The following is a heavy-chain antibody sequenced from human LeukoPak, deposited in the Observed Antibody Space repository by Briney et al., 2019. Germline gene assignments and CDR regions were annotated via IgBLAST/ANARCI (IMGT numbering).Heavy chain of an antibody. CDR2: ISWNGGSI. D-gene: IGHD6-6*01. CDR3: AKDLSSSEDAFDI. J-gene: IGHJ3*02. Sequence: GGSLRLSCAASGFTFDDYAMHWVRQAPGKGLEWVSGISWNGGSIGYADSVKGRFTISRDNAKNSLYLQMNSRRAEDTALYYCAKDLSSSEDAFDIWGQGAMVTVSS. CDR1: GFTFDDYA. V-gene: IGHV3-9*01.